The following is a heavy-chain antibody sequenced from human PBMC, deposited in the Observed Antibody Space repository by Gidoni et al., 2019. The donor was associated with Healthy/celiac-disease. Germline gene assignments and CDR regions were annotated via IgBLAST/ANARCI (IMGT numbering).Heavy chain of an antibody. V-gene: IGHV3-23*01. D-gene: IGHD6-13*01. Sequence: WVRQAPGKGLEWVSAISGSGGSTYYADSVKGRFTISRDNSKNTLYLQMNSLRAEDTAVYYCAKDPGIAAADLGYFDYWGQGTLVTVSS. CDR2: ISGSGGST. CDR3: AKDPGIAAADLGYFDY. J-gene: IGHJ4*02.